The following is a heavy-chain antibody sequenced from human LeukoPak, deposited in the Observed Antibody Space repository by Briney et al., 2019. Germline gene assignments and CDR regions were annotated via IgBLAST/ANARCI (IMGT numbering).Heavy chain of an antibody. V-gene: IGHV3-11*01. CDR2: ITSSDNGG. D-gene: IGHD4-11*01. Sequence: GGSLRLSCAASGFTFSNHYMSWIRQAPGKGLEWVSYITSSDNGGFYADSVKGRFTISRDNAKNSLYLQMNSLRVEDTAVYYCARDGDTTSKVDYLGQGTLVTVSS. J-gene: IGHJ4*02. CDR1: GFTFSNHY. CDR3: ARDGDTTSKVDY.